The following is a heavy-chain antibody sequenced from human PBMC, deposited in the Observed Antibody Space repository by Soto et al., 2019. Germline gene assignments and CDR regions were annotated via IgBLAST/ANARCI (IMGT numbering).Heavy chain of an antibody. J-gene: IGHJ6*02. D-gene: IGHD3-10*01. CDR2: IKPDNGGT. V-gene: IGHV1-2*02. CDR3: ARDLCPLGSGSPCPTFGMDR. CDR1: GYTFTGHY. Sequence: QVQLVRSGAEVKPPGASVKVSCKASGYTFTGHYMHWVRQVSGRRLEFLGWIKPDNGGTYYAPKFQGRVTFTRDTSKTTAYMEMSGLQSDDTAVYFCARDLCPLGSGSPCPTFGMDRWGQGTTVAVSS.